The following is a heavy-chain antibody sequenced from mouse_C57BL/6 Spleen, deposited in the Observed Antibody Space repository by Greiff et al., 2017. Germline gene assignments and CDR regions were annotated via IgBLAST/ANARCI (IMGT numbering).Heavy chain of an antibody. CDR2: IFPGSGST. Sequence: VQLQQSGPELVKPGASVKISCKASGYTFTDYYINWVKQRPGQGLEWIGWIFPGSGSTYYNEKFKGKATLTIDQSSSTASMLLSSLTSEDSAVYFCARCNYGNPFDDWGQGTTLTVSS. V-gene: IGHV1-75*01. J-gene: IGHJ2*01. CDR3: ARCNYGNPFDD. D-gene: IGHD2-1*01. CDR1: GYTFTDYY.